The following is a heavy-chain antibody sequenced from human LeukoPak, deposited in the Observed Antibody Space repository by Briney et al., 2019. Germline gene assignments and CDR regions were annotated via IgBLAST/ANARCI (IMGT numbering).Heavy chain of an antibody. D-gene: IGHD6-13*01. Sequence: GGSLRLSCAASGFTFSSYETNWVRLAPGKGLEWVSYISESGSAIYYADSVKGRFTISRDNAKNSLYLQMNSLRAEDTAVYYCARGRRRLAAAGATPPAPYFDYWGQGTLVTVSS. J-gene: IGHJ4*02. V-gene: IGHV3-48*03. CDR2: ISESGSAI. CDR1: GFTFSSYE. CDR3: ARGRRRLAAAGATPPAPYFDY.